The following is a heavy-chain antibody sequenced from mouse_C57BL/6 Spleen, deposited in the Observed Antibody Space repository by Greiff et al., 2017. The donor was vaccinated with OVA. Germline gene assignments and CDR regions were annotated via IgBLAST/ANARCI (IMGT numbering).Heavy chain of an antibody. CDR3: ARSDYYGSSYGAMDY. J-gene: IGHJ4*01. V-gene: IGHV1-22*01. CDR2: INPNNGGT. D-gene: IGHD1-1*01. CDR1: GYTFTDYN. Sequence: SGPELVKPGASVKMSCKASGYTFTDYNMHWVKQSHGKSLEWIGYINPNNGGTSYNQKFKGKATLTVNKSSSTAYMELRSLTSEDSAVYYCARSDYYGSSYGAMDYWGQGTSVTVSS.